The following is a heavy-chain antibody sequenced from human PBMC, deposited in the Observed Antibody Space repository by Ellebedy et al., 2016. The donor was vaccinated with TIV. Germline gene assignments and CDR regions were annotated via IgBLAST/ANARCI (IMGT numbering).Heavy chain of an antibody. Sequence: MPSETLSLTCTVSGGSVTSDNSCWSWIRQPPGKGLEWIGFISYSGSTNYNPSLKSRVTISVDTSRNQFSLKLSSVTAADTAVYYCARDRGPTYYYDSSGVLQKLSEIDAFDIWGQGTMVTVSS. CDR3: ARDRGPTYYYDSSGVLQKLSEIDAFDI. D-gene: IGHD3-22*01. CDR2: ISYSGST. V-gene: IGHV4-61*01. CDR1: GGSVTSDNSC. J-gene: IGHJ3*02.